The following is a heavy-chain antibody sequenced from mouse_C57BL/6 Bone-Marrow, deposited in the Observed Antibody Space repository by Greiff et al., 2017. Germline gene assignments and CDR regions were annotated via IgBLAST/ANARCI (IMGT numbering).Heavy chain of an antibody. Sequence: QVQLQQPGAELVKPGASVKLSCKASGYTFTSYWMHWVKQRPGRGLEWIGRIDPNSGGTKYNEKFKSKATLTVDEPSSTAYMQLRSLTAEDSAVYYCARLRRRVYYYAMDYWGQGTSGTVSS. V-gene: IGHV1-72*01. J-gene: IGHJ4*01. D-gene: IGHD2-12*01. CDR3: ARLRRRVYYYAMDY. CDR2: IDPNSGGT. CDR1: GYTFTSYW.